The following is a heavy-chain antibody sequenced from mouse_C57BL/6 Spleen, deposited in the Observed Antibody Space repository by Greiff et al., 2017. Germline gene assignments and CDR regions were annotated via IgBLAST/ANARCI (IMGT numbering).Heavy chain of an antibody. V-gene: IGHV3-6*01. D-gene: IGHD1-1*01. CDR1: GYSITSGYY. CDR3: ARDRGDYYGSSYGFDY. CDR2: ISYDGSN. J-gene: IGHJ2*01. Sequence: EVQLQESGPGLVKPSQSLSPTCSVTGYSITSGYYWNWIRQFPGNKLEWMGYISYDGSNNYNPSLKNRISITRDTSKNQFFLKLNSVTTEDTATYYCARDRGDYYGSSYGFDYWGQGTTLTVSS.